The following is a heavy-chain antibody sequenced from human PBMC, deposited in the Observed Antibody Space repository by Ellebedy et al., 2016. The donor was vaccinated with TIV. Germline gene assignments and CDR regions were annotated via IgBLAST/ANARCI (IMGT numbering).Heavy chain of an antibody. V-gene: IGHV3-23*01. CDR2: TSGSSDSR. J-gene: IGHJ6*02. Sequence: GESLKISCAASGFTFSNYAMNWVRQAPGKGPEWVSVTSGSSDSRDYADSVKGRFTISRDNSQNTLYLQMNSRRAEDTAVYYCAKGRGGSSYSSLDVWGQGTTVTVSS. D-gene: IGHD2-15*01. CDR3: AKGRGGSSYSSLDV. CDR1: GFTFSNYA.